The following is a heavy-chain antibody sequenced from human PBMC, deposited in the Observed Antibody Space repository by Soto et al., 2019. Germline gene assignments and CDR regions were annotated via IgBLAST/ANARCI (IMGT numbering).Heavy chain of an antibody. CDR2: IWYDGSNK. Sequence: GGSLRLSCAASGFTFSSYGMHWVRQAPGKGLEWVAVIWYDGSNKYYADSVKGRFTISRDNSKNTLYLQMNSLRAEDTAVYYCARAKLDPYTFDYWGQGTLVTVSS. CDR1: GFTFSSYG. D-gene: IGHD1-1*01. CDR3: ARAKLDPYTFDY. V-gene: IGHV3-33*01. J-gene: IGHJ4*02.